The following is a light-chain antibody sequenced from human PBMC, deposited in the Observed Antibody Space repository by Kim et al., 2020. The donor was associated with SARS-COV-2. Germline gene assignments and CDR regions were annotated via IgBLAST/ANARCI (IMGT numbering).Light chain of an antibody. CDR2: GKN. V-gene: IGLV3-19*01. CDR1: SLRSYY. Sequence: VALGQTVRITCQGDSLRSYYASWYQQKPGQAPVLVIYGKNNRPSGIPDRFSGSSSGNTASLTITGAQAEDEADYYCNSRDSSGVVFGGGTQLTVL. CDR3: NSRDSSGVV. J-gene: IGLJ2*01.